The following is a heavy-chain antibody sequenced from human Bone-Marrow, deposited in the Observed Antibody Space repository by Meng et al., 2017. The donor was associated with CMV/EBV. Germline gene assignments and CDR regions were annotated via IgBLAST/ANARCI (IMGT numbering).Heavy chain of an antibody. J-gene: IGHJ4*02. CDR3: ARAQMATITAFAY. CDR2: IYYSGST. D-gene: IGHD5-24*01. CDR1: GGSISSYY. Sequence: SETLSLTCTVSGGSISSYYWSWIRQPPGKGLEWIGYIYYSGSTNYNPSLKSRVTISVDTSKNQFSLKLSSVTAADTAVYYCARAQMATITAFAYWGQGKLVHIAS. V-gene: IGHV4-59*01.